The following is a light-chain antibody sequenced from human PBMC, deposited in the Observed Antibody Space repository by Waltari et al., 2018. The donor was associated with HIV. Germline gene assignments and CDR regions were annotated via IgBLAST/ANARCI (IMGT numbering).Light chain of an antibody. J-gene: IGLJ2*01. CDR2: GKN. CDR3: NSRDSSGTHPVL. V-gene: IGLV3-19*01. Sequence: SSKLTQDPAVSVALGQTVRITCQGDSLEIYYASWFQQKPGQAPLLVIYGKNNRPSGIPDRFSGSFSGNTSSLTITGAQAEDEADYYCNSRDSSGTHPVLFGGGTRLCVL. CDR1: SLEIYY.